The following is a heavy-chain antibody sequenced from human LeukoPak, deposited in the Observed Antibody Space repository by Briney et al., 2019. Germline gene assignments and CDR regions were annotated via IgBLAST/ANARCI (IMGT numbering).Heavy chain of an antibody. J-gene: IGHJ5*02. V-gene: IGHV3-53*01. CDR3: ARDYYDSSGYYTSS. D-gene: IGHD3-22*01. Sequence: GGSLRLSCAASGFTVSSNYMSWVRQAPGKGLEWVSVIYSGGSTYYADSVKGRFTISRDNSKNTLYHQMNSLRAEDTAVYYCARDYYDSSGYYTSSWGQGTLVTVSS. CDR2: IYSGGST. CDR1: GFTVSSNY.